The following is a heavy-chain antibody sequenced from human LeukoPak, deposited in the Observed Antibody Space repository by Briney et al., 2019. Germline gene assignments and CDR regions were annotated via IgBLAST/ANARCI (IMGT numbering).Heavy chain of an antibody. CDR1: GYAFTSYY. CDR3: ARRNYCSGGSCYSRGWFDP. V-gene: IGHV1-8*01. Sequence: HWASVKVSCKASGYAFTSYYMHWVRQAPGQGLEWMGWMNPNSGNTVYAQKFQGRVTMTRDTSISTAYMELSSLRSEDTAMYYCARRNYCSGGSCYSRGWFDPWGQGTLVTVSS. J-gene: IGHJ5*02. CDR2: MNPNSGNT. D-gene: IGHD2-15*01.